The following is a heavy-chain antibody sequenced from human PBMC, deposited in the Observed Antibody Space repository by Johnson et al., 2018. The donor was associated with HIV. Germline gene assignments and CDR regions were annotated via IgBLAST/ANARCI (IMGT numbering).Heavy chain of an antibody. V-gene: IGHV3-13*01. CDR3: ARVTNDAFDI. CDR1: GFNFSSYD. Sequence: VQLVESGGGLVQPGGSLRLSCAASGFNFSSYDMHWVRQATGKGLEWVSAIGTAGDTYYPGSVKGRFTISRENARNSLYLQMNSLRAGDTAVYYCARVTNDAFDIWGQGTMVTVSS. CDR2: IGTAGDT. J-gene: IGHJ3*02.